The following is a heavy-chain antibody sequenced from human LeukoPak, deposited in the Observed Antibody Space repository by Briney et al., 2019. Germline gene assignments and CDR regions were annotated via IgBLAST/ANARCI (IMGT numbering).Heavy chain of an antibody. CDR3: ARDLGQDIVVVPDAFDI. V-gene: IGHV1-2*02. D-gene: IGHD2-2*01. Sequence: VASVKVSCKASGYTFTGYYMHWVRQAPGQGLEWMGWTNPNSGGTNYAQKFQGRVTMTRDTSISTAYMELSRLRSDDTAVYYCARDLGQDIVVVPDAFDIWGQGTMVTVSS. J-gene: IGHJ3*02. CDR1: GYTFTGYY. CDR2: TNPNSGGT.